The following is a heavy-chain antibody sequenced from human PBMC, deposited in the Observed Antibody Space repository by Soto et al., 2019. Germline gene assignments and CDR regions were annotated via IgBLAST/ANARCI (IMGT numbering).Heavy chain of an antibody. D-gene: IGHD3-10*01. Sequence: QVHLQQWGAGLLRPSETLSLTCAVYGGSFSGYYWNWIRQPPGKGLEWIGEINHSGSTNYNPSLKSRVSISVGTSNSQFSLKLSSVTAADTAVYYCARGRGDGYNQDWYFDLWGRGTLVTVSS. CDR3: ARGRGDGYNQDWYFDL. CDR2: INHSGST. CDR1: GGSFSGYY. V-gene: IGHV4-34*01. J-gene: IGHJ2*01.